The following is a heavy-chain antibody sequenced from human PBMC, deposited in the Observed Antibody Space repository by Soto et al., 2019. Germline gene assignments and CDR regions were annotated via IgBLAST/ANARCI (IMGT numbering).Heavy chain of an antibody. J-gene: IGHJ4*02. CDR3: VKEGISNYNEYFDY. CDR2: ITGSGIYT. Sequence: VQLVESGGGLVKPGGSLRLSCAASGFIFATHTINWVRQAPGKGLEWVSSITGSGIYTRYADSVKGRFTISRDNAKASLYLQMTSLGAEDTAVYYCVKEGISNYNEYFDYRGQGTLVNVSS. V-gene: IGHV3-21*02. CDR1: GFIFATHT. D-gene: IGHD4-4*01.